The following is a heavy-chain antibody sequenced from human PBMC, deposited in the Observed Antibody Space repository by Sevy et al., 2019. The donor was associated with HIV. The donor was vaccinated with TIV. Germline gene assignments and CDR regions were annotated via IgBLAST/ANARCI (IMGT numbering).Heavy chain of an antibody. CDR2: ISYGGSNK. CDR1: GFTFSSYA. Sequence: GGSLRLSCAASGFTFSSYAMHWVRQAPGKGLEWVAVISYGGSNKYYADSVKGRFTISRDNSKNTLYLQMNSLRAEDTAVYYCARGRPSGYYYGMDVWGQGTTVTVSS. CDR3: ARGRPSGYYYGMDV. V-gene: IGHV3-30-3*01. D-gene: IGHD3-10*01. J-gene: IGHJ6*02.